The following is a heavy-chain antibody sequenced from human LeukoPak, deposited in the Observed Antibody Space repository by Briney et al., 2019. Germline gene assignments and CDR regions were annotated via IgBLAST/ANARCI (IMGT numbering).Heavy chain of an antibody. V-gene: IGHV3-7*01. Sequence: TGGSLRLSCAASGFTFSNYWMSWVRQAPGKGLEWVANIKKDGSEKYYVDSVRGRFTISRDNAENSLHLQMNSLRAEDTAVYYCARDSSGYYLFDYWGQGTLVTVSS. CDR2: IKKDGSEK. J-gene: IGHJ4*02. CDR1: GFTFSNYW. D-gene: IGHD3-22*01. CDR3: ARDSSGYYLFDY.